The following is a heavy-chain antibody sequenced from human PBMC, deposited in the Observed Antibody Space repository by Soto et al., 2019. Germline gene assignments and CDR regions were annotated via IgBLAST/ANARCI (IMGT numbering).Heavy chain of an antibody. CDR3: ARADTAMVTRDCYYYYGMDV. Sequence: GASVKVSCKASGGTFSSYAISWVRQAPGQGLEWMGGIIPIFGTANYAQKFQGRVTITADESTSTAYMELSSLRSEDTAVYYCARADTAMVTRDCYYYYGMDVWGQGTTVTVSS. D-gene: IGHD5-18*01. CDR1: GGTFSSYA. V-gene: IGHV1-69*13. CDR2: IIPIFGTA. J-gene: IGHJ6*02.